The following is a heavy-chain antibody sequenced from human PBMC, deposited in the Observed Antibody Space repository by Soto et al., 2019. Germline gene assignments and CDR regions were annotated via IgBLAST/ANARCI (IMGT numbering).Heavy chain of an antibody. Sequence: SVKVSCKASGGTFSSYSISWVREAPGQGLEWMGGIIPIFGTANYAQKFQGRVTITADESTSTAYMELSSLRSEDTAVYYCARDPVEYCGGDCYSDYWGQGTLVTVSS. CDR2: IIPIFGTA. V-gene: IGHV1-69*13. D-gene: IGHD2-21*02. CDR3: ARDPVEYCGGDCYSDY. J-gene: IGHJ4*02. CDR1: GGTFSSYS.